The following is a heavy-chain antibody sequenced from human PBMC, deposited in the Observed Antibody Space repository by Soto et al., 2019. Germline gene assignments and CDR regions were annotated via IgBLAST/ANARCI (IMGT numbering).Heavy chain of an antibody. J-gene: IGHJ5*02. CDR3: VKETYYYDVSSYYPLGS. D-gene: IGHD3-22*01. CDR2: IMRDGTNT. V-gene: IGHV3-43*01. CDR1: RXHFDDYK. Sequence: PXGSRRLSCAASRXHFDDYKLHWVRQAPGRGPAWVSLIMRDGTNTNYAESVKGRFTTSRDKSKNGIYFQMNSLRNEDTALYYCVKETYYYDVSSYYPLGSWGQGTRATVSA.